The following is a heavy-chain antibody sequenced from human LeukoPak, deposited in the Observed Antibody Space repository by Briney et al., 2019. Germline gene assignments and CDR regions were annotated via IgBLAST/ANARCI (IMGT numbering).Heavy chain of an antibody. D-gene: IGHD6-13*01. CDR2: MNPKRGNT. J-gene: IGHJ6*02. V-gene: IGHV1-8*01. CDR1: GSSLTSFD. Sequence: ASVKVSSKASGSSLTSFDINWGGPGSGQGVEWMGWMNPKRGNTGYAPTFQGRVTITRDTSIDTAFMELSSLRPDDTAVYYCARGGSSSSYYNNYGMDVWGQGTTMTVSS. CDR3: ARGGSSSSYYNNYGMDV.